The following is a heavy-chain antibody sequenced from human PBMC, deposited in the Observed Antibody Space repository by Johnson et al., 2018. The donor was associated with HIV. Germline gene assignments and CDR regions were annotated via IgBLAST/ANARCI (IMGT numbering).Heavy chain of an antibody. CDR2: ISYDGSNK. D-gene: IGHD3-22*01. CDR3: AKDQGITMIVVVAGAFDI. V-gene: IGHV3-30*18. Sequence: QVQLVDSGGGVVQPGRSLRLSCAASGFTFSSYGMHWVRQAPGKGLEWVAVISYDGSNKYYADSVKGRFTISRDNSKNTLYLQMNSLRAEDTAVYYCAKDQGITMIVVVAGAFDIWGQGTMVTVSS. CDR1: GFTFSSYG. J-gene: IGHJ3*02.